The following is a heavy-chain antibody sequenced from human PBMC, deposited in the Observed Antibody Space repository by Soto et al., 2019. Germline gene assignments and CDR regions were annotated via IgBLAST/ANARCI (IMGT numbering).Heavy chain of an antibody. CDR2: VYNIGST. D-gene: IGHD3-16*01. Sequence: PSETLSLTCSVSGDSVTSNYWSWIRQTPGKGLEWIGYVYNIGSTNYNPSLRSRVTIAADTSKNQISLRLRSVTAADTAVYYCARDGDYGGQQYWGQGILVTVSS. J-gene: IGHJ4*02. CDR1: GDSVTSNY. CDR3: ARDGDYGGQQY. V-gene: IGHV4-59*02.